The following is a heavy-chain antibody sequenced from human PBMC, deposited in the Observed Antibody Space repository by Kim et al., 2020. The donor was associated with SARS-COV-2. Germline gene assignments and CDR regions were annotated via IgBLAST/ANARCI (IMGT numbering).Heavy chain of an antibody. CDR3: GRDLHNSWCIDH. J-gene: IGHJ4*02. CDR1: GYASITSH. Sequence: ASVKVSCKASGYASITSHIHWVRQVPGQGLEWMGMFTPSGGNTAFAQRFQGRVTMAGDTSTSTAYMELSSLRSEDTAVYYCGRDLHNSWCIDHWGQGTLVTVSS. CDR2: FTPSGGNT. D-gene: IGHD1-1*01. V-gene: IGHV1-46*01.